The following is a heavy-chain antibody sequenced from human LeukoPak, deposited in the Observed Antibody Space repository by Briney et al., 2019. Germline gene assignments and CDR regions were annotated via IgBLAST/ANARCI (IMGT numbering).Heavy chain of an antibody. Sequence: GGSLRLSCAASGSTFSSYGMHWVRQAPGKGLEWVAVISYDGSNKYYADSVKGRFTISRDNSKNTLYLQMNSLRAEDTAVYYCAKDFDYWGQGTLVTVSS. CDR1: GSTFSSYG. CDR3: AKDFDY. J-gene: IGHJ4*02. CDR2: ISYDGSNK. V-gene: IGHV3-30*18.